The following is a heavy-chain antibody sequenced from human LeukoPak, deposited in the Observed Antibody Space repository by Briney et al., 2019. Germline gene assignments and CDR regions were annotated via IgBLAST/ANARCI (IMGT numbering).Heavy chain of an antibody. CDR2: ISWNSGSI. CDR1: GFTFDDYA. CDR3: ARRIPFDP. J-gene: IGHJ5*02. Sequence: PGGSLRLSCAASGFTFDDYAMHWVRQAPGKGLEWVSGISWNSGSIGYADSVKGRFTISRDNAKNSLYLQMNSLRAEDTAVYYCARRIPFDPWGQGTLVTVSS. D-gene: IGHD2-21*01. V-gene: IGHV3-9*01.